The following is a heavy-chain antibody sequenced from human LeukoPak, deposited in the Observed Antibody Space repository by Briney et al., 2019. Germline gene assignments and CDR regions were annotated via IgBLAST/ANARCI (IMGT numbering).Heavy chain of an antibody. V-gene: IGHV4-59*01. D-gene: IGHD3-22*01. J-gene: IGHJ6*03. CDR2: IYYSGST. Sequence: SETLSLTCTVSGGSISSYYWSWIRQPPGKGLESIGYIYYSGSTNYNPSLKSRVTISVDTSKNQFSLKLSSVTAADTAVYYCARDHYYDSSGPNYYMDVWGKGTTVTVSS. CDR1: GGSISSYY. CDR3: ARDHYYDSSGPNYYMDV.